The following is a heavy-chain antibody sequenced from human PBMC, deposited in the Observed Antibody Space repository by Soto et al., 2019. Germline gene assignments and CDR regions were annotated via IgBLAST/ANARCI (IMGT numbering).Heavy chain of an antibody. V-gene: IGHV1-69*04. CDR2: IIPILGIA. CDR1: GGTFSSYT. CDR3: ARDGPQWLPSSYYFDY. J-gene: IGHJ4*02. Sequence: SVKVSCKASGGTFSSYTISWVRQAPGQGLEWMGRIIPILGIANYAQKFQGRVTITADKSTSTAYMELSSLRSEDTAVYYCARDGPQWLPSSYYFDYWGQGTLVTVSS. D-gene: IGHD6-19*01.